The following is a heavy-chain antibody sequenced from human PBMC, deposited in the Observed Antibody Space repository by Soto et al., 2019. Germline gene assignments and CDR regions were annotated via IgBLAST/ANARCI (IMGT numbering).Heavy chain of an antibody. D-gene: IGHD2-15*01. CDR2: INPSGGTT. V-gene: IGHV1-46*01. Sequence: GASVKVSCKASGYTFTRYNVHWVRQAPGQGLEWMAIINPSGGTTYYVQKFEGRVTLTTDTSTSTVYMELSSLRSDDTAEYYCARVRGGGSEYFFDYWGQGTLVTVSS. J-gene: IGHJ4*02. CDR1: GYTFTRYN. CDR3: ARVRGGGSEYFFDY.